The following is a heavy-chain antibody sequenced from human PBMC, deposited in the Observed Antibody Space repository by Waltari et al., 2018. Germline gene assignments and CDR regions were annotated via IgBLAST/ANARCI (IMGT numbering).Heavy chain of an antibody. D-gene: IGHD6-13*01. CDR1: GGSLSSYY. CDR2: IYYSGST. CDR3: ARSIAAAGTFDY. J-gene: IGHJ4*02. Sequence: QVQLQESGPGLVKPSETLSLTCTVSGGSLSSYYWSWLRQPPGKGLGWIGYIYYSGSTNYNPSLKSRVTISVDTSKNQFSLKLSSVTAADTAVYYCARSIAAAGTFDYWGQGTLVTVSS. V-gene: IGHV4-59*01.